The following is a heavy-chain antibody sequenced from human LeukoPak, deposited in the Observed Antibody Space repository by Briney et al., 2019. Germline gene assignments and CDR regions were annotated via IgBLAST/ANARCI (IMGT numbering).Heavy chain of an antibody. V-gene: IGHV4-61*01. CDR2: IYYSGST. Sequence: SETLSLTCTVCGGSLSSGTYYWSWIRQPPGKELECIGYIYYSGSTNYNPSLKSRVTISVDTSKNQFSLKLSSVTAADTAVYYCARQDSRDAFDIWGQGTMVTVSS. D-gene: IGHD3/OR15-3a*01. J-gene: IGHJ3*02. CDR3: ARQDSRDAFDI. CDR1: GGSLSSGTYY.